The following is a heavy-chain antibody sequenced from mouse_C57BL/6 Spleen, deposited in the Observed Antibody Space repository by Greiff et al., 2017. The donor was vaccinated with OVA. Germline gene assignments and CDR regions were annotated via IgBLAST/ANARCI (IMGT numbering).Heavy chain of an antibody. V-gene: IGHV1-62-2*01. CDR1: GYTFTEYT. CDR3: ARHEEAYYYGSSGGNYAMDY. J-gene: IGHJ4*01. Sequence: VQVVESGAELVKPGASVKLSCKASGYTFTEYTIHWVKQRSGQGLEWIGWFYPGSGSIKYNEKFKDKATLTADKSSSTVYMELSRLTSEDSAVYFCARHEEAYYYGSSGGNYAMDYWGQGTSVTVSS. CDR2: FYPGSGSI. D-gene: IGHD1-1*01.